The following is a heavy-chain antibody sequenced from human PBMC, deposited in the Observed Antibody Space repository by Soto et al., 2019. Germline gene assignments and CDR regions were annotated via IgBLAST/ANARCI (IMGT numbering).Heavy chain of an antibody. CDR2: IGSSGSDA. CDR1: GFIFGDYY. CDR3: ARDGVCPSSTSCCYFDY. V-gene: IGHV3-11*06. Sequence: PGGSLRLSCVASGFIFGDYYMNWIRQSPGKGLEWLSYIGSSGSDAKSADSLKGRFSISRDNAKNSVYLQMNRLSAEDTAVYYCARDGVCPSSTSCCYFDYWGQGTPVTVSS. D-gene: IGHD2-2*01. J-gene: IGHJ4*02.